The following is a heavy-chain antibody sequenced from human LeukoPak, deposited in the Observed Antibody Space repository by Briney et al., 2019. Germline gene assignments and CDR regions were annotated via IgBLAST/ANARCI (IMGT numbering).Heavy chain of an antibody. Sequence: ASVKVSCKASGYTFTSYGISWVRQAPGQGLEWMGWISANNGNTNYAQKLQGRVSMTTDTSTSTVYMELRSLRSDDTAVYYCARTMVTAGHSYFDYWGQGTLVTVSS. CDR1: GYTFTSYG. J-gene: IGHJ4*02. CDR2: ISANNGNT. CDR3: ARTMVTAGHSYFDY. V-gene: IGHV1-18*01. D-gene: IGHD3-10*01.